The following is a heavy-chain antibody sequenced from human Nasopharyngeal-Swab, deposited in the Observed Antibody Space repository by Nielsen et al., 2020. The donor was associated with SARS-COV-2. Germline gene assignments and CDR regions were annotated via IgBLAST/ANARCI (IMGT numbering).Heavy chain of an antibody. CDR1: GFTLSSYG. Sequence: GESLKISCAASGFTLSSYGMHWVRQAPGKGLEWVAVISYDGSNKYYADSVKGRFTISRDNSKNTLYLQMNSLRAEDTAVFYCAKDASVYGIPYYFDYWGQGTLVTVSS. V-gene: IGHV3-30*18. CDR2: ISYDGSNK. J-gene: IGHJ4*02. D-gene: IGHD2-8*01. CDR3: AKDASVYGIPYYFDY.